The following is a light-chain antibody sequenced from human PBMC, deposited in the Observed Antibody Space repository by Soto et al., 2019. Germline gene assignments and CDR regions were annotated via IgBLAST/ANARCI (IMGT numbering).Light chain of an antibody. CDR2: SSS. J-gene: IGKJ4*01. Sequence: DIPLTQSPSFLSASVGDRVTISCRASQAISTFLAWYHQNPGKAPKLLIHSSSTLQGGVPSRFSGSGSGTDFSLTISSLQPEDFATYYCQQVDNYPLTFGGGTKVEIK. V-gene: IGKV1-9*01. CDR3: QQVDNYPLT. CDR1: QAISTF.